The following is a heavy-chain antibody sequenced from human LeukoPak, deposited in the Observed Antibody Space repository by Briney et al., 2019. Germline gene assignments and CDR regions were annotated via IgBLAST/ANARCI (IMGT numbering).Heavy chain of an antibody. V-gene: IGHV1-46*01. CDR3: ARVKGADGDDYYYYMDV. J-gene: IGHJ6*03. Sequence: GASVKVSCKASGYTFTGYYMHWVRQAPGQGLEWMGIINPSGGSTSYAQKFQGRVTMTRDMSTSTVYMELSSLRSEDTAVYYCARVKGADGDDYYYYMDVWGKGTTVTVSS. D-gene: IGHD4-17*01. CDR2: INPSGGST. CDR1: GYTFTGYY.